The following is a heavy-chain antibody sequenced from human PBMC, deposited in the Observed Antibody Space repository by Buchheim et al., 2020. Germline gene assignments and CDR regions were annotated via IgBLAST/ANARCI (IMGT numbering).Heavy chain of an antibody. CDR2: LYNSGST. D-gene: IGHD1-1*01. CDR1: GGSISSSSFY. CDR3: ASGWNAIDY. J-gene: IGHJ4*02. V-gene: IGHV4-39*01. Sequence: QVHLQESGPGLVKPSETLSLTCNVSGGSISSSSFYWGWMRQPPGKGLEWIGSLYNSGSTYYNSSLKSRVTISVQTSKNQFSLRLTSVTAADTAVYYCASGWNAIDYWGQGTL.